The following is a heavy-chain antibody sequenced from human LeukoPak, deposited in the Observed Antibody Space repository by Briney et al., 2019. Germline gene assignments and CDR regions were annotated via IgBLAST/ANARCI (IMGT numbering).Heavy chain of an antibody. Sequence: PGRSLRLFCAASGFTFSSYGMHWVRQAPGKGLEWVAVIWYDGSNKYYADSVKGRFTISRDNSKNTLYLQMNSLRAEDTAVYYCARGRYYFDYWGQGTLVTVSS. CDR1: GFTFSSYG. V-gene: IGHV3-33*01. CDR2: IWYDGSNK. J-gene: IGHJ4*02. CDR3: ARGRYYFDY.